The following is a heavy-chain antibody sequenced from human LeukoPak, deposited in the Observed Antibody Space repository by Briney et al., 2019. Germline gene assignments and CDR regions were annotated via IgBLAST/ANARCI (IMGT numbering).Heavy chain of an antibody. CDR2: INPNSGAT. J-gene: IGHJ3*02. D-gene: IGHD2-2*01. CDR1: GGTFSSYA. Sequence: GSSVKVSCKASGGTFSSYAISWVRQAPGQGLEWMGWINPNSGATKYTQKFQGRVTMTRDTSISTAYMELSSLRSDDTAVYYCARYCSSTSCYFDPYAFDIWGQGTMVTVSS. CDR3: ARYCSSTSCYFDPYAFDI. V-gene: IGHV1-2*02.